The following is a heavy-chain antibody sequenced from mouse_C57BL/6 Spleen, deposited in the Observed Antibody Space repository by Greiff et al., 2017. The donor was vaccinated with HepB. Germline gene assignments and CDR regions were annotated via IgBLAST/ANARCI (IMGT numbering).Heavy chain of an antibody. CDR1: GYTFTSYW. V-gene: IGHV1-69*01. J-gene: IGHJ4*01. CDR2: IDPSDSYT. CDR3: ARDARLRRGPYAMDD. D-gene: IGHD2-4*01. Sequence: QVQLQQPGAELVMPGASVKLSCKASGYTFTSYWMHWVKQRPGQGLEWIGEIDPSDSYTNYNQKFKGKSTLTVDKSSSTAYMQLSSLTSEDSAVYDCARDARLRRGPYAMDDWGQGTSVTVSS.